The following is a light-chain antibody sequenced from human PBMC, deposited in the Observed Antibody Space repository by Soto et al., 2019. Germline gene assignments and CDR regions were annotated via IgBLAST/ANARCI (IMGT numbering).Light chain of an antibody. J-gene: IGLJ1*01. CDR2: EVS. CDR1: SSDVGGYNY. Sequence: QSALTQPASVSGSPGQSITISCTGTSSDVGGYNYVSWYQQHPGKAPKLMIYEVSNRPSGVSNRFSGSKSGNTASLTISGIQAEDEADYYCRSYTRSSTLVFGKGTKFTVL. CDR3: RSYTRSSTLV. V-gene: IGLV2-14*01.